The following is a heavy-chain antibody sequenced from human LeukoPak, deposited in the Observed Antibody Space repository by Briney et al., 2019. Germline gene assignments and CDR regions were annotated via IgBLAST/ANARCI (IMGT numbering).Heavy chain of an antibody. J-gene: IGHJ1*01. V-gene: IGHV5-51*01. Sequence: GESPKISCKGSGYSFTSYWIGWVRQLPGKGLEWMGIIYPGDSDTRYSPSFQGQVTISADKSISTAYLQWSSLKASDTAMYYCATSAYCGGDCYSEYFQHWGQGTLVTVSS. CDR1: GYSFTSYW. CDR3: ATSAYCGGDCYSEYFQH. D-gene: IGHD2-21*01. CDR2: IYPGDSDT.